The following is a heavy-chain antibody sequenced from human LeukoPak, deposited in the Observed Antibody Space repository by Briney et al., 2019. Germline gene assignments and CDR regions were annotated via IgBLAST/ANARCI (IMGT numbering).Heavy chain of an antibody. CDR3: ATAARRRWAQRFDY. Sequence: GGSLRLSCAASGFTVSSKYMSWVRRAPGKGLEWISYISNNDRSIYYADSVKGRFTISRDNAKNSLYLEMSSLRADDTAIYYCATAARRRWAQRFDYWGQGTQVTVSS. J-gene: IGHJ4*02. CDR1: GFTVSSKY. D-gene: IGHD3-16*01. CDR2: ISNNDRSI. V-gene: IGHV3-11*04.